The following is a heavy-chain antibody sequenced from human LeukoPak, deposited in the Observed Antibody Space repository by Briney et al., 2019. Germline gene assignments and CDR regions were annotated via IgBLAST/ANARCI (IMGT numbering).Heavy chain of an antibody. V-gene: IGHV4-34*01. CDR3: ARIPPRSYCSGGSCYRNAFDI. CDR2: INHSGST. CDR1: GGSSSGYY. D-gene: IGHD2-15*01. Sequence: SETLSLTCAVYGGSSSGYYWSWIRQPPGKGLEWIGEINHSGSTNHNPSLKSRVTISVDTSKNQFSLKLSSVTAADTAVYYCARIPPRSYCSGGSCYRNAFDIWGQGTMVTVSS. J-gene: IGHJ3*02.